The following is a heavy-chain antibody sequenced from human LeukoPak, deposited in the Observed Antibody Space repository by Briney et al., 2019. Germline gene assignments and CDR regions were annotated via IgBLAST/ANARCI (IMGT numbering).Heavy chain of an antibody. V-gene: IGHV1-8*01. CDR1: GYTFSSYD. CDR2: MNPNSGNT. Sequence: ASVKVSCKAPGYTFSSYDINWVRQATGQGLEWMGWMNPNSGNTGYAQKFQGRVTMTRNTSISTAYMELSSLRSEDTAVYYCARKGVRGVNQNWFDPWGQGTLVTVSS. J-gene: IGHJ5*02. CDR3: ARKGVRGVNQNWFDP. D-gene: IGHD3-10*01.